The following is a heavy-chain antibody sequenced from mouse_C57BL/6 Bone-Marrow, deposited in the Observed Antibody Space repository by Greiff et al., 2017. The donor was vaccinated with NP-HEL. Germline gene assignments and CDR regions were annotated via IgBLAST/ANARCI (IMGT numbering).Heavy chain of an antibody. CDR2: IYPRSGNT. V-gene: IGHV1-81*01. J-gene: IGHJ4*01. CDR1: GYTFTSYG. CDR3: ARRGYYCGSMDY. Sequence: VQLQQSGAELARPGASVKLSCKASGYTFTSYGISWVKQRTGQGLEWIGEIYPRSGNTYYNEKFKGKATLTADKSSSTAYMELRSLTSEDSAVYFCARRGYYCGSMDYWGQGTSVTVSS. D-gene: IGHD1-1*01.